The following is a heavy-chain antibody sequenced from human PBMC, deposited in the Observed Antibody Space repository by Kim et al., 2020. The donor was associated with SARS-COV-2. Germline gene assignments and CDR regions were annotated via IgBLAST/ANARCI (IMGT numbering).Heavy chain of an antibody. Sequence: GGSLRLSCAASGFTFSSYAMSWVRQAPGKGLEWVSAISGSGGSTYYADSVKGRFTISRDNSKNTLYLQMNSLRAEDTAVYYCAKGVVGATEYYYYGMDVWGQGTTVTVSS. CDR3: AKGVVGATEYYYYGMDV. J-gene: IGHJ6*02. V-gene: IGHV3-23*01. CDR2: ISGSGGST. D-gene: IGHD1-26*01. CDR1: GFTFSSYA.